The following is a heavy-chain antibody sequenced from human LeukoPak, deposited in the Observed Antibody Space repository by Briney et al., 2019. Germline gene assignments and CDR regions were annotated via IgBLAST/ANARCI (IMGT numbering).Heavy chain of an antibody. CDR1: GFTFSNYG. D-gene: IGHD2-15*01. CDR3: ARDCCSGGGPLDI. J-gene: IGHJ4*02. V-gene: IGHV3-23*01. CDR2: IAVVGGNT. Sequence: PGGSLRLSCAASGFTFSNYGMAWVRQAPGKGLEWVSTIAVVGGNTHYADSVEGRFTISRQDSNNALHLQLNSLRAEDTAIYYCARDCCSGGGPLDIWGLGTLVTVSS.